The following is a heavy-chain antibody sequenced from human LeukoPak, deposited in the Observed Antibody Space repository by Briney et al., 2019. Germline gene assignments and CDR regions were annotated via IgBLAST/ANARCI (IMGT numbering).Heavy chain of an antibody. D-gene: IGHD1-26*01. V-gene: IGHV3-11*01. CDR3: ARAGIVGAVFDF. CDR1: GFTFSDYY. Sequence: GGSLRLSCTASGFTFSDYYMSWIRQAPGKGLEWVSCISRGGSYSYYADSVKGRFTISRDTAKNSLYLQMNSLRAEDTAVYYCARAGIVGAVFDFWGHGTLVTVSS. J-gene: IGHJ4*01. CDR2: ISRGGSYS.